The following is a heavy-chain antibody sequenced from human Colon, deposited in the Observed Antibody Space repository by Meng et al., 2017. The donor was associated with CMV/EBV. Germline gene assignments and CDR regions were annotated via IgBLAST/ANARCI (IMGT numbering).Heavy chain of an antibody. CDR2: IKRTSEGGTV. D-gene: IGHD5-12*01. V-gene: IGHV3-15*01. Sequence: ETLSLTCTVSGDSLRDHYWSWVRQAPGKGLEWVGRIKRTSEGGTVEYAAPMKGRFTISRDDSENTLYLQMNSLKTEDTAVYYCSTYSGYNLDWGQGTLVTVSS. J-gene: IGHJ4*02. CDR1: GDSLRDHY. CDR3: STYSGYNLD.